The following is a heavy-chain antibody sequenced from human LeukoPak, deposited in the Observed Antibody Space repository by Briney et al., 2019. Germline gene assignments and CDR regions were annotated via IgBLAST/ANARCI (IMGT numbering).Heavy chain of an antibody. D-gene: IGHD3-3*01. Sequence: SGGSLRLSCAASGFTFSNAWMSWVRQAPGKGLEWVGRIKSKTDGGTTDYAAPVKGRFTISRDDSKNTLYLQTNSLKTEDTAVYYCTRIRFLEWFLDYWGQGTLVTVSS. CDR3: TRIRFLEWFLDY. J-gene: IGHJ4*02. V-gene: IGHV3-15*01. CDR1: GFTFSNAW. CDR2: IKSKTDGGTT.